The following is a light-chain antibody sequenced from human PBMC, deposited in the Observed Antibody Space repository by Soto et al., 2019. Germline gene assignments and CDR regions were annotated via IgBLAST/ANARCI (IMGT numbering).Light chain of an antibody. V-gene: IGLV1-40*01. CDR2: GNS. CDR1: SSNIGAGYD. CDR3: SSYTATRGV. Sequence: QSVLTQPPSVSGAPGQRVTISCTGSSSNIGAGYDVHWYQQLPGTAPKLLIYGNSNRPSGVPDRFSGSKSGTSASLAITGLQPEDEADYYCSSYTATRGVFGTGTKVTVL. J-gene: IGLJ1*01.